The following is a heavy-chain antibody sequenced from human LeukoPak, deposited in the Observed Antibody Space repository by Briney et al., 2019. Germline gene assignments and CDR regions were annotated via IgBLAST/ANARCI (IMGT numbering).Heavy chain of an antibody. Sequence: GESLKISCKGSGYSFTTYWIGWVRQMPGKGLEWMGIIYSPSFQGQVTISADKSISSAYPQWSSLKASDTAMYYCARQGYGIRANWFDPWGQGTLVTVSS. CDR2: IY. J-gene: IGHJ5*02. CDR3: ARQGYGIRANWFDP. CDR1: GYSFTTYW. V-gene: IGHV5-51*01. D-gene: IGHD3-9*01.